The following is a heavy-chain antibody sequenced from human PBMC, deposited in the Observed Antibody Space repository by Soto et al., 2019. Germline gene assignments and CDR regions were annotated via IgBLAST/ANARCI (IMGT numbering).Heavy chain of an antibody. CDR2: ISAYNGNT. CDR1: GYTFTSYG. Sequence: ASVKVSCKASGYTFTSYGISWVRQAPGQGLEWMGWISAYNGNTNYAQKLQGRVTMTTDTSTSTAYMELRSLRSDDTAVYYCARDSFAMVRGVIKGHFDYWGQGTLVTVSS. V-gene: IGHV1-18*01. CDR3: ARDSFAMVRGVIKGHFDY. J-gene: IGHJ4*02. D-gene: IGHD3-10*01.